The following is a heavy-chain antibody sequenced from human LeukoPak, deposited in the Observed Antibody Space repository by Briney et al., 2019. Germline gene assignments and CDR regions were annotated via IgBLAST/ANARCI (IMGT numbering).Heavy chain of an antibody. V-gene: IGHV3-21*01. D-gene: IGHD2-2*01. CDR1: GFTFSSYS. CDR3: ARGLFVPAYYYYMDV. J-gene: IGHJ6*03. Sequence: GGSLRLSCAASGFTFSSYSMNWVRQAPGKGLEWVSSISSSSSYIYYADSVKGRFTISRDNAKNSLYLQMNSLRAEDTAVYYCARGLFVPAYYYYMDVWGKGTTVTVSS. CDR2: ISSSSSYI.